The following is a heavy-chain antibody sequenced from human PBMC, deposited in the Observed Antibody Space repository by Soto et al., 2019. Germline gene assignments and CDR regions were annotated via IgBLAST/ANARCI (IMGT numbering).Heavy chain of an antibody. J-gene: IGHJ6*02. D-gene: IGHD6-19*01. Sequence: SVKVSCKASGGTFSSYAISWVRQAPGQGLEWMGGIIPIFGTANYAQKFQGRVTITADESTSTAYMELSSLRSEDTAVYYCARDLGSSGWGVYYYYYYGMDVWGQGTTVTVSS. CDR2: IIPIFGTA. CDR1: GGTFSSYA. V-gene: IGHV1-69*13. CDR3: ARDLGSSGWGVYYYYYYGMDV.